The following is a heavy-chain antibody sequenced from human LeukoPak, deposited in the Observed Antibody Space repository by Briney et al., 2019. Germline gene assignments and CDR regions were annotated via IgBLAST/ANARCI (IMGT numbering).Heavy chain of an antibody. CDR1: GFTFSSYA. Sequence: PGRSLRLSCAASGFTFSSYAMHWVRQAPGKGLEWVAVISYDGSNKYYADSVKGRFTISRDNSKNTLYPQMNSLRAEDTAVYHCARGADYDFWSGYYKENGMDVWGQGTTVTVSS. D-gene: IGHD3-3*01. CDR3: ARGADYDFWSGYYKENGMDV. V-gene: IGHV3-30-3*01. CDR2: ISYDGSNK. J-gene: IGHJ6*02.